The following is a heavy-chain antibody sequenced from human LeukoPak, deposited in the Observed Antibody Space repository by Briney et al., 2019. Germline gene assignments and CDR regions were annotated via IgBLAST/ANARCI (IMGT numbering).Heavy chain of an antibody. D-gene: IGHD5-18*01. CDR3: ASGGYSTAYAMQGGWFDP. Sequence: SETLSLTCTVSGGSISSSSYYWGWIRQPPGKGLECIGSIYYSGSTYYNPSLKSRVTISVDTSKNQFSLKLSSVTAADTAVYYCASGGYSTAYAMQGGWFDPWGQGTLVTVSS. J-gene: IGHJ5*02. CDR1: GGSISSSSYY. V-gene: IGHV4-39*07. CDR2: IYYSGST.